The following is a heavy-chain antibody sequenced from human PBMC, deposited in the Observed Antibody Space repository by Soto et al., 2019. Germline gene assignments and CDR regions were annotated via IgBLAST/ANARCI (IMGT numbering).Heavy chain of an antibody. CDR2: ISYSGST. CDR3: ARDVGLQHDTGYYDFWSGKNNWFDP. CDR1: GGRISGHY. J-gene: IGHJ5*02. Sequence: PSETLSLTCTPCGGRISGHYWSWMRQPPGKGPQYIGYISYSGSTNYNPSLKSRVTISVDTSNNQFSLRLSAVTAADTAVYYCARDVGLQHDTGYYDFWSGKNNWFDPWGQGTLVTVS. V-gene: IGHV4-59*11. D-gene: IGHD3-3*01.